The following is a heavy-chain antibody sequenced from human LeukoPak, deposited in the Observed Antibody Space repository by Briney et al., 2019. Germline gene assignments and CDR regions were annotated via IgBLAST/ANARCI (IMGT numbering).Heavy chain of an antibody. CDR2: IYYSGST. CDR3: ARVSSSWYDY. Sequence: SETLSLTCTVSGGSISSGGYYWSWIRQHPGKGLEWIGYIYYSGSTYYNSSLKSRVTISVDTSKNQFSLKLSSVTAADTAVYYCARVSSSWYDYWGQGTLVTVSS. J-gene: IGHJ4*02. CDR1: GGSISSGGYY. D-gene: IGHD6-13*01. V-gene: IGHV4-31*03.